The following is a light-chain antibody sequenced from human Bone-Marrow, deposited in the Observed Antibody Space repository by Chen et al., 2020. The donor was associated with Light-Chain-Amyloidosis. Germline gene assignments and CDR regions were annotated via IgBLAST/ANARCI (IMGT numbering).Light chain of an antibody. CDR3: RVWDSTSDRVV. CDR2: NDS. V-gene: IGLV3-21*04. J-gene: IGLJ2*01. Sequence: YVLTQAPSVSVAPGKTARITCGGNNIGRKSVHWYQQKPGQAPVVVIYNDSDRPSGIPERFPGSNSGNTAPLTTSRVEAGDEADYYCRVWDSTSDRVVFGGGTKLTVL. CDR1: NIGRKS.